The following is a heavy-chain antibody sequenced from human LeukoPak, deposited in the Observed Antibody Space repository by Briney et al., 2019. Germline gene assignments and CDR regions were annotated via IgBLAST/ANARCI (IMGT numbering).Heavy chain of an antibody. CDR2: ISGSGDST. CDR3: ARERRGSGSYFCDI. CDR1: GFTFSNYV. J-gene: IGHJ3*02. V-gene: IGHV3-23*01. Sequence: GGSLRLSCAASGFTFSNYVMSWVRQAPGKGLEWVSSISGSGDSTYYADSAKGRFTISRDNSKNKHYLRMNSLRAEDTAVYYCARERRGSGSYFCDIWGQGTMVTVSS. D-gene: IGHD1-26*01.